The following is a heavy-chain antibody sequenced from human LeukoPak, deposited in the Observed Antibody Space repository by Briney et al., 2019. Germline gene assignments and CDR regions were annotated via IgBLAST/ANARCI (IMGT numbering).Heavy chain of an antibody. CDR1: GFTFSSYA. J-gene: IGHJ4*02. V-gene: IGHV3-23*01. D-gene: IGHD3-9*01. Sequence: PGGSLRLSCAASGFTFSSYAMSWVRQAPGKGLEWVSAISGSGGSTYYADSVKGRFTISRDNSKNTLYLQMNSLRAEDTAVYYCAKDTSYDILTGYFDIIYWGRGTLVTVSS. CDR2: ISGSGGST. CDR3: AKDTSYDILTGYFDIIY.